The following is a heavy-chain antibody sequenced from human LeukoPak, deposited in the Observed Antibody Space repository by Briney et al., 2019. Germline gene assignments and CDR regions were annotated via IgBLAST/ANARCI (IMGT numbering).Heavy chain of an antibody. V-gene: IGHV1-46*01. CDR2: INPSGGST. Sequence: GASVKVSCKASGYTFTSYYIHWVRQAPGQGLEWMGIINPSGGSTSYAQKFQGRVTMTRDTSTSTVYMQLGSLRSEDTALYYCARSGSSTGCPRDYWGQGTLVTVS. D-gene: IGHD2-2*01. CDR3: ARSGSSTGCPRDY. J-gene: IGHJ4*02. CDR1: GYTFTSYY.